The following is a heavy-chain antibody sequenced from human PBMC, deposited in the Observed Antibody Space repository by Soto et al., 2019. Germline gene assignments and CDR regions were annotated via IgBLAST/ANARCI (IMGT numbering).Heavy chain of an antibody. V-gene: IGHV4-59*01. CDR3: ARDGGPGYYDFWSGYYLSSYYYYGMDV. J-gene: IGHJ6*02. CDR2: IYYSGST. Sequence: SETLSLTCTVSGGSISSYYWSWIRQPPGKGLEWIGYIYYSGSTNYNPSLKSRVTISVDTTKNQFSLKLSSVTAADTAVYYCARDGGPGYYDFWSGYYLSSYYYYGMDVWGQGTTVTVSS. CDR1: GGSISSYY. D-gene: IGHD3-3*01.